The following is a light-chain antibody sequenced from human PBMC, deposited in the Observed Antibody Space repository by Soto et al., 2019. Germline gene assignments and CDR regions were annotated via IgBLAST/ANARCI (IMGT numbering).Light chain of an antibody. CDR3: QQRSNWPPPIT. V-gene: IGKV3-15*01. J-gene: IGKJ5*01. CDR2: AAS. CDR1: QSVSSN. Sequence: EIVMTQSPATLSVSPGERVTLSCRASQSVSSNLAWYQQKPGQAPRLLIYAASTRATGIPARFSGSGSGTEFTLTVSSLQSEDFAVYYCQQRSNWPPPITFGQGTRLEIK.